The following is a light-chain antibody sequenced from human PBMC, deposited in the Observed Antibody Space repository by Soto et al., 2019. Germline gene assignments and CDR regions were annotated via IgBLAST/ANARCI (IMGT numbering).Light chain of an antibody. V-gene: IGKV3-20*01. CDR2: GAS. CDR1: QSVSSSY. CDR3: QQYGSSPRT. Sequence: EIVLTQSPGTLSLSPGERATLSCRASQSVSSSYLAWYQQKPGQAPRLLIYGASSRATGIPDRFSGSGSGIDFTLTISRLEPEYFAVYYCQQYGSSPRTFGQGTKLEIK. J-gene: IGKJ2*01.